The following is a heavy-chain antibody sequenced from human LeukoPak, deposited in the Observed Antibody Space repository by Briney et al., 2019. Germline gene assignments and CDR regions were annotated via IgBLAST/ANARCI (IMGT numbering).Heavy chain of an antibody. J-gene: IGHJ3*02. CDR3: ARAQVGHDAFDI. V-gene: IGHV4-61*01. D-gene: IGHD3/OR15-3a*01. Sequence: SETLSLTCTVSGGSVSSGSYYRSWIRQPPGKGLEWIGYIYYSGNTNYNPSLKSRVTISVDTSKNQFSLKLSSVTAADTAVYYCARAQVGHDAFDIWGQGTMVTVSS. CDR1: GGSVSSGSYY. CDR2: IYYSGNT.